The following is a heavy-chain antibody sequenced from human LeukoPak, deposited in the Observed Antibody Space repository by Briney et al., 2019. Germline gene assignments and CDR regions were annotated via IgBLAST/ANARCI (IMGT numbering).Heavy chain of an antibody. J-gene: IGHJ4*02. CDR3: ARGPVNPRTTVVTRFVY. CDR2: IIPILGIA. D-gene: IGHD4-23*01. V-gene: IGHV1-69*04. Sequence: GASVKVSCKASGGTFSSYAISWVRQAPGQGLEWMGRIIPILGIANYAQKFQGRVTITADKSTSTAYMELSSLRSEDTAVYYCARGPVNPRTTVVTRFVYWGQGTLVTVSS. CDR1: GGTFSSYA.